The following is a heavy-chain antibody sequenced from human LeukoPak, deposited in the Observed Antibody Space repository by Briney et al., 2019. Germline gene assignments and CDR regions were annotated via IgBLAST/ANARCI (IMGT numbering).Heavy chain of an antibody. CDR3: AIPMYSSGWSGDY. CDR2: MNPNSGNT. V-gene: IGHV1-8*01. J-gene: IGHJ4*02. Sequence: ASVKVSCKASGYTFTSYDINWVRQATGQALEWMGWMNPNSGNTGYAQKFQGRVTMTRNTSISTAYMELSSLRSEDTAVYYCAIPMYSSGWSGDYWGQGTLVTVSS. CDR1: GYTFTSYD. D-gene: IGHD6-19*01.